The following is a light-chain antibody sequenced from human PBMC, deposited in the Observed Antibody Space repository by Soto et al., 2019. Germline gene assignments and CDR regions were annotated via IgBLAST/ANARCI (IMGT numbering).Light chain of an antibody. Sequence: DIQMTQSPSSLSASVGARVTITCRASQRSSNYLSWYQQIPGKAPKLLIYAASTLRSGASSRFSGNGSATSITLTSTSLQTEDFATYYGQQSYSTPWTFGQGTAVESK. CDR1: QRSSNY. CDR3: QQSYSTPWT. V-gene: IGKV1-39*01. J-gene: IGKJ1*01. CDR2: AAS.